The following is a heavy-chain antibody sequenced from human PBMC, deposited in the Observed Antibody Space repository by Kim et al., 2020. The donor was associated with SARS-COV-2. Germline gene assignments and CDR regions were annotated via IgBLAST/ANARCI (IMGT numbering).Heavy chain of an antibody. Sequence: LSLTCAASGFTFNNAWMSWVRQAPGRGLEWVGHIKREIDGGTIDYAAAVKDRFTISRDDSKNTLYLQMNNLKTEDTAVYYCTTVGRVYWGQGTLVSVST. D-gene: IGHD3-16*01. CDR3: TTVGRVY. CDR2: IKREIDGGTI. CDR1: GFTFNNAW. J-gene: IGHJ4*02. V-gene: IGHV3-15*01.